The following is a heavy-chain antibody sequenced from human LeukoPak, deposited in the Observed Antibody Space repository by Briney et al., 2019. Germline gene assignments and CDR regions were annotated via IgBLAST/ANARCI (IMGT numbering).Heavy chain of an antibody. Sequence: GGSLRLSCAASGFTFSSYSMNWVRQAPGKGLEWVSSTSSSSSCIYYADSVKGRFTISRDNAKNSLYLQMNSLRAEDTAVYYCARFGPPMVVPAAIPYYYYYGMDVWGKGTTVTVSS. D-gene: IGHD2-2*01. CDR3: ARFGPPMVVPAAIPYYYYYGMDV. J-gene: IGHJ6*04. CDR1: GFTFSSYS. CDR2: TSSSSSCI. V-gene: IGHV3-21*01.